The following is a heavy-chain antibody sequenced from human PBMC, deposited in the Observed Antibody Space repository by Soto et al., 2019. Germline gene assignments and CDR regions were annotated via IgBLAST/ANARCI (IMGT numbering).Heavy chain of an antibody. CDR2: MNPNSGNT. J-gene: IGHJ6*02. CDR1: GYTSTSYD. Sequence: DSVKVSCKASGYTSTSYDINWVRQATGQGLEWMGWMNPNSGNTGYAQKFQGRVTMTRNTSISTAYMELSSLRSEDTAVYYCARNPTFYYGMDVWGQGTTVTVSS. V-gene: IGHV1-8*01. CDR3: ARNPTFYYGMDV. D-gene: IGHD1-26*01.